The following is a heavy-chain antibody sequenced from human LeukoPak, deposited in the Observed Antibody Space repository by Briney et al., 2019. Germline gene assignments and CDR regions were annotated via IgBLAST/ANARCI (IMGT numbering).Heavy chain of an antibody. CDR1: GYTFTGYY. CDR3: ARDGVAGTRYYFDY. CDR2: INPNSGGT. D-gene: IGHD6-19*01. Sequence: ASVKVSCKASGYTFTGYYMHWVRQAPGQGLEWMGWINPNSGGTNYAQKFQGRVTMTRDTSISTAYMELSRLRSDDTAVYYCARDGVAGTRYYFDYWGQGTLVTASS. V-gene: IGHV1-2*02. J-gene: IGHJ4*02.